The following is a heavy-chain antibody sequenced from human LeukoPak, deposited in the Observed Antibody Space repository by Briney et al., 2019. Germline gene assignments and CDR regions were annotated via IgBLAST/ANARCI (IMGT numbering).Heavy chain of an antibody. CDR2: INHSGST. Sequence: PSETLSLTCAVYGGSFSGYYWSWVRQPPGKGLEWIGEINHSGSTNYNPSLKSRVTISVDTSKNQFSRKLSSVTAADTAVYYCARGPSKPRIYYYDSSGYAKRTEYFQHWGQGTLVTVSS. V-gene: IGHV4-34*01. J-gene: IGHJ1*01. CDR3: ARGPSKPRIYYYDSSGYAKRTEYFQH. D-gene: IGHD3-22*01. CDR1: GGSFSGYY.